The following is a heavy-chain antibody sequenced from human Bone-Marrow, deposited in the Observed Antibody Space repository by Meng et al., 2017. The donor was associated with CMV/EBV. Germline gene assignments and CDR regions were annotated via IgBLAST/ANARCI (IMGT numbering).Heavy chain of an antibody. J-gene: IGHJ6*01. V-gene: IGHV1-8*01. CDR2: MNPNSGNT. CDR1: GHTFTSYD. Sequence: ASVKVSCKASGHTFTSYDINWVRQATGQGLEWMGWMNPNSGNTGYAQKFQGRVTMTRDTSTSTVYMELSSLRSEDTAVYYCARDLVVAAQGDYYYYGMDVWGQGTTVTVSS. CDR3: ARDLVVAAQGDYYYYGMDV. D-gene: IGHD2-15*01.